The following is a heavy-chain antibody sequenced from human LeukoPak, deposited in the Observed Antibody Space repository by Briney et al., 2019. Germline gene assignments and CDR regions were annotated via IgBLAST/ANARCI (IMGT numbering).Heavy chain of an antibody. D-gene: IGHD3-3*01. CDR3: ARGVDLHYFDY. V-gene: IGHV1-69*04. Sequence: GASVKVSCKASGGTFSSYAISWVRQAPRQGLEWMGRIIPIIGISNYAQNFQGRVTITADKSMSTAYMELSSLRSEDTAVYYYARGVDLHYFDYWGQGTLVTVSS. J-gene: IGHJ4*02. CDR1: GGTFSSYA. CDR2: IIPIIGIS.